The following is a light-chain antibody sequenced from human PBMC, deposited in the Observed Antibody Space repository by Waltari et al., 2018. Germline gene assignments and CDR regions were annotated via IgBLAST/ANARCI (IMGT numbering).Light chain of an antibody. CDR2: GAS. V-gene: IGKV3-15*01. CDR3: LQYNDWPPWT. CDR1: QSVTSN. Sequence: EIVMTQSPATLSVSPGERATLSCRASQSVTSNLAWYQQKPGQAPRLLIFGASTRATDIPARFSGSGSGTEFTLTISSLQSEAFAVYYCLQYNDWPPWTFGQGTKVEIK. J-gene: IGKJ1*01.